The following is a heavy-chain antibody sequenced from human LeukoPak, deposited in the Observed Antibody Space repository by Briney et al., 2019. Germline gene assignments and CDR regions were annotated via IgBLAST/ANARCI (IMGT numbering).Heavy chain of an antibody. CDR1: GGSISSSSYY. J-gene: IGHJ4*02. D-gene: IGHD3-22*01. V-gene: IGHV4-39*01. CDR3: ARLAYDSSGYH. CDR2: IYYSGST. Sequence: SETLSLTCTVSGGSISSSSYYWGWIRQPPGKGLEWIGSIYYSGSTYYNPSLKSRVTISVDTSKNQFSLKLSSVTAADTAVYYCARLAYDSSGYHWGQGTLVTVSP.